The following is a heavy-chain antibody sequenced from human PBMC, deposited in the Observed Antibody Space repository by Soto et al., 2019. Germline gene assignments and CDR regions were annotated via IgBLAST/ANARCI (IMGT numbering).Heavy chain of an antibody. CDR2: IYYSGST. Sequence: SETLSLTCTVSGCSISSYYWSWIRQPPGKGLEWIGYIYYSGSTNYNPSLKSRVTISVDTSKNQFSLKLSSVTAADTAVYYCARLLGYCSGGSCPYNWFDPWGQGTLVTVSS. V-gene: IGHV4-59*01. CDR3: ARLLGYCSGGSCPYNWFDP. J-gene: IGHJ5*02. D-gene: IGHD2-15*01. CDR1: GCSISSYY.